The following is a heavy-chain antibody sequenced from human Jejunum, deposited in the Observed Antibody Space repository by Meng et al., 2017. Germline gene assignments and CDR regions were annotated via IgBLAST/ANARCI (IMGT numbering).Heavy chain of an antibody. V-gene: IGHV4-39*07. J-gene: IGHJ3*02. D-gene: IGHD2-21*01. CDR2: IYHYGNS. Sequence: SETLSLTCTVSGGSISSNLYSWVWIRQTPGKGLEWIGTIYHYGNSYYNPSLRSRVIMSVDTSKNQFSLKVTSVTAADTAVYYCARAAYCDGDCFSLRKFAFDIWGQGTKVTVSS. CDR3: ARAAYCDGDCFSLRKFAFDI. CDR1: GGSISSNLYS.